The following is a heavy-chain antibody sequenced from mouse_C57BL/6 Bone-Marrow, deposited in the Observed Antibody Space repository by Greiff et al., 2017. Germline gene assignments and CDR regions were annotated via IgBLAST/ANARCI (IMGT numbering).Heavy chain of an antibody. CDR3: ARPSTVVATDAMDY. J-gene: IGHJ4*01. Sequence: QVQLQQPGAELVKPGASVKMSCKASGYTFTSYWITWVKQRPGQGLEWIGDIYPGSGSTNYNEKFKSKATLTVDTSSSTAYMQLSSLTSEDSAVYYCARPSTVVATDAMDYWGQGTSVTVSS. CDR1: GYTFTSYW. D-gene: IGHD1-1*01. V-gene: IGHV1-55*01. CDR2: IYPGSGST.